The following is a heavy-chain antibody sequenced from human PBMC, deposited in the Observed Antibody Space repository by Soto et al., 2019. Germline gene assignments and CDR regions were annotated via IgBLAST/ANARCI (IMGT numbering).Heavy chain of an antibody. CDR1: GYTFTGYY. V-gene: IGHV1-2*04. CDR2: INPNSGGT. D-gene: IGHD4-17*01. J-gene: IGHJ6*02. Sequence: ASVKVSCKASGYTFTGYYMHWVRQAPGQGLEWMGWINPNSGGTNYAQKFQGWVTMTGDTSISTAYMELSRLRSDDTAVYYFARESRSNFCAGMDVWGQGTTVTVS. CDR3: ARESRSNFCAGMDV.